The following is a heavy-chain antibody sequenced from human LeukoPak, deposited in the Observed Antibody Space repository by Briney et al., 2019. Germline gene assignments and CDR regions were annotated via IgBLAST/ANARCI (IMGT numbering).Heavy chain of an antibody. V-gene: IGHV4-4*07. CDR1: GDSISNYY. CDR2: IYISGNT. Sequence: SETLSLTCTVSGDSISNYYWSWIRQPAGKGLEWIGHIYISGNTNYNPSLKSRVTMSVDTSENQFSLQLNSVTPEDTAVFYCARGDQAFDYWGQGTLVTVSS. J-gene: IGHJ4*02. D-gene: IGHD2-2*01. CDR3: ARGDQAFDY.